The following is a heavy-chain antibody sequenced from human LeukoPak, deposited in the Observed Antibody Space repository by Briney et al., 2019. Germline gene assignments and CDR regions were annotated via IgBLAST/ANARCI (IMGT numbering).Heavy chain of an antibody. CDR1: GGSISSSSYY. J-gene: IGHJ6*03. Sequence: SETLSLTXTVSGGSISSSSYYWGGIRQPPGKGLEWIGSIYYSGSTYYNPSLKSRVTISVDTSKNQFSLKLSSVTAADTAVYYCARRLVAGTLYMDVWGKGTTVTVSS. CDR3: ARRLVAGTLYMDV. D-gene: IGHD6-19*01. V-gene: IGHV4-39*01. CDR2: IYYSGST.